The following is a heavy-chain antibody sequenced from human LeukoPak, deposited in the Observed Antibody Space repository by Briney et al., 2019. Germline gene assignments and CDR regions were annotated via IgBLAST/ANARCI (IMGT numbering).Heavy chain of an antibody. CDR1: DFTFSNYV. Sequence: GGSLRLSCAASDFTFSNYVMSWVRQAPGKGLEWVSTLTGNGGSTYYADSVKGRFTISRDNSKNTLFLQMTSLRAEDTAVYYCARRTWEWGFFDYWGQGTMVSVSS. CDR2: LTGNGGST. V-gene: IGHV3-23*01. D-gene: IGHD3-3*01. J-gene: IGHJ4*02. CDR3: ARRTWEWGFFDY.